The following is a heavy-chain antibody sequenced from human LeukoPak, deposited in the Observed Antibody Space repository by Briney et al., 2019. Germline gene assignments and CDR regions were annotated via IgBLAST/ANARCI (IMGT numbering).Heavy chain of an antibody. CDR2: INPNSGGT. V-gene: IGHV1-2*02. CDR1: GYTFTGYY. Sequence: GASVKVSCKASGYTFTGYYMHWVRQAPGQGLEWTGWINPNSGGTNYAQKFQGRVTMTRDTSISTAYMELSRLRSDDTAVYYCARTVGSGWYGLDYWGQGTLVTVSS. J-gene: IGHJ4*02. CDR3: ARTVGSGWYGLDY. D-gene: IGHD6-19*01.